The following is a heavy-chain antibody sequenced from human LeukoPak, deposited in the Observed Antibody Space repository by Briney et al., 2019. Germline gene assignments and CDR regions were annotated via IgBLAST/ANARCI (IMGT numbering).Heavy chain of an antibody. D-gene: IGHD2-21*02. V-gene: IGHV4-4*02. Sequence: SGTLSLTCAVSGGSISSSNWWSWVRQPPGKGLEWIGEIYHSGSTNYNPSLESRVTISVDKSKNQFSLKLSSVTAADTAVYYCARGKVTRRYFDYWGQGTLVTVSS. CDR3: ARGKVTRRYFDY. CDR1: GGSISSSNW. J-gene: IGHJ4*02. CDR2: IYHSGST.